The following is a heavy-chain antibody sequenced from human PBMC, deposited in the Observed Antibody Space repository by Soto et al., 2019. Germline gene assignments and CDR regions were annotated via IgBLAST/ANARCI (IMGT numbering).Heavy chain of an antibody. J-gene: IGHJ4*02. V-gene: IGHV3-30*18. Sequence: PGGSLRLSCAASGFTFSSYGMHWVRQAPGKGLEWVAVISYDGSNKYYADSVKGRFTISRDNSKNTLYLQMNSLRAEDTAVYYCAKETYYYDSSGYPDYWGQGTLVTVSS. CDR2: ISYDGSNK. CDR1: GFTFSSYG. CDR3: AKETYYYDSSGYPDY. D-gene: IGHD3-22*01.